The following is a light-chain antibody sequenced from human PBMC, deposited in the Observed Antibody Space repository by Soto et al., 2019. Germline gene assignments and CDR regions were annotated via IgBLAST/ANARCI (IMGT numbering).Light chain of an antibody. V-gene: IGKV3-20*01. Sequence: EIVLTQSPGTLSLSPGERATLSCRASQSISSGYLAWYQQKPGQAPRLLIYGASSRATSIPDRFSGSGSETDFTLTISRLEPEDFAVYYCQRYGTSLTWTFGQGTKVEIK. CDR3: QRYGTSLTWT. CDR1: QSISSGY. CDR2: GAS. J-gene: IGKJ1*01.